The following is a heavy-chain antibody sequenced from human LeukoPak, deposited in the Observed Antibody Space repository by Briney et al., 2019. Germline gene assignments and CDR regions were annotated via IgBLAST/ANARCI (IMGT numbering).Heavy chain of an antibody. CDR3: ARQMGWVGYSSSPRGDYYYGMDV. J-gene: IGHJ6*02. CDR2: IYYSGST. V-gene: IGHV4-39*01. Sequence: PSETLSLTCTVSGGSISSSSYYWGWIRQPPGKGLEWIGSIYYSGSTYYNPSLKSRVTIYEYTAKNQFSLKLSSVTAADTAVYYCARQMGWVGYSSSPRGDYYYGMDVWGQGTTVTVSS. D-gene: IGHD6-13*01. CDR1: GGSISSSSYY.